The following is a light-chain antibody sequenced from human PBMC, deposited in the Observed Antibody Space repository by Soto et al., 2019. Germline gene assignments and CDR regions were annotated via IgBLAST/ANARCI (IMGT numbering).Light chain of an antibody. J-gene: IGKJ5*01. CDR1: QSLLHYNGYNY. V-gene: IGKV2-28*01. CDR2: LGS. CDR3: LQALQTPPT. Sequence: DIVMTQSPLSLPVTPGEPASISCRSSQSLLHYNGYNYLDWYLQKPGQSPQLLIYLGSNRASGVPDRFSGSGSGTDFTLKISRVEAEDVGVYYCLQALQTPPTFGQGTRLEMK.